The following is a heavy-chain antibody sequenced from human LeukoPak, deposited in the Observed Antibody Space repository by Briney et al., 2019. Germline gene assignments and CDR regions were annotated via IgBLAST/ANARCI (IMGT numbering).Heavy chain of an antibody. CDR3: ARDPYDSSGYYYDASFDY. Sequence: ASVKVSCKASGYTFTSYGISWARQAPGQGLEWMGWISAYNGNTNYAQKLQGRVTMTTDTSTSTAYMELRSLRSDDTAVYYCARDPYDSSGYYYDASFDYWGQGTLVTVSS. D-gene: IGHD3-22*01. V-gene: IGHV1-18*01. J-gene: IGHJ4*02. CDR2: ISAYNGNT. CDR1: GYTFTSYG.